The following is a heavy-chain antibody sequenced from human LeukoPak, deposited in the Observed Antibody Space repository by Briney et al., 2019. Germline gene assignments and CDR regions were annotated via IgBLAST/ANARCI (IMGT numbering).Heavy chain of an antibody. J-gene: IGHJ4*02. D-gene: IGHD3-22*01. CDR2: FYKGDST. CDR3: AREDDSSGPGY. V-gene: IGHV3-53*01. Sequence: GGSLRLSCVASGFSVSNSYMYWVRQAPGKGLEWVSFFYKGDSTYYAESVRGRFTISRDNSKNTLYLLMNSLIPEDTAVYYCAREDDSSGPGYWGQGTLVTVSS. CDR1: GFSVSNSY.